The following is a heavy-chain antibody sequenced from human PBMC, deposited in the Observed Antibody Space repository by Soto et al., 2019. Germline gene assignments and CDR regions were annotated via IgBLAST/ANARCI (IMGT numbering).Heavy chain of an antibody. CDR3: GRDGGGTSTVFGYFDH. J-gene: IGHJ4*02. Sequence: QVQLVESGGGVVLPGRSLRLSCAASGFTFSGLGMHWVRQAPGKGLEWVAVIRYDGSNIYYADAVKGRFTISRDNSKDTLDLAMKRLRGDDTAGYYWGRDGGGTSTVFGYFDHWGQGTLVTVSS. V-gene: IGHV3-33*01. D-gene: IGHD1-7*01. CDR1: GFTFSGLG. CDR2: IRYDGSNI.